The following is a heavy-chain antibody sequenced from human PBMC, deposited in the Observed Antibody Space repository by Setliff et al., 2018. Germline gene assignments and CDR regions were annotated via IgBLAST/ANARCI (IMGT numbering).Heavy chain of an antibody. CDR3: ARDTPQYYYDSSGYYRAFDI. CDR1: GYTFTSYY. CDR2: INPSGGST. D-gene: IGHD3-22*01. V-gene: IGHV1-46*01. J-gene: IGHJ3*02. Sequence: ASVKVSCKASGYTFTSYYMHWVRQAPGQGLEWMGIINPSGGSTSYAQKFRGRVTMTRDTSTSTVYMELSSLRSEDTAVYYCARDTPQYYYDSSGYYRAFDIWGQGTMVTVSS.